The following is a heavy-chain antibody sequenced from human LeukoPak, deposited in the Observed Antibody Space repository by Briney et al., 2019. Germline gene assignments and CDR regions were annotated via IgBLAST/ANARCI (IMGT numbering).Heavy chain of an antibody. J-gene: IGHJ4*02. Sequence: GESLKISCRGSGYSFTTYWIAWVRQMPGKGLEWMGIIYPGDSDTRYSPSFQGQVTISADKSISTAYLQWSSLKASDTAMYYCARRVSAAANFDYWGQGTLVTVSS. CDR2: IYPGDSDT. CDR1: GYSFTTYW. V-gene: IGHV5-51*01. CDR3: ARRVSAAANFDY. D-gene: IGHD6-13*01.